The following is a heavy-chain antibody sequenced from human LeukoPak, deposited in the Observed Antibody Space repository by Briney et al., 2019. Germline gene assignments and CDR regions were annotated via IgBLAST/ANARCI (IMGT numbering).Heavy chain of an antibody. J-gene: IGHJ6*03. V-gene: IGHV3-21*01. D-gene: IGHD5-18*01. Sequence: GGSLRLSCAASAFTFSSYSMNWVRQAPGKGLEWVSSISSSSNYIYYADSVKGRFTISRDNAKNSLYLQMNSLRAEDTAVFYCARARIQLWPYYYMDVWGKGTTVTVSS. CDR1: AFTFSSYS. CDR2: ISSSSNYI. CDR3: ARARIQLWPYYYMDV.